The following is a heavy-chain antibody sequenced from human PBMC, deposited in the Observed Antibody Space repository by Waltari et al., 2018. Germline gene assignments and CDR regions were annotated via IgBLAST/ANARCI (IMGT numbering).Heavy chain of an antibody. CDR3: ARPPPGVVADAYDY. CDR2: IKQDGSEE. V-gene: IGHV3-7*01. Sequence: VQLVQSGGGLVQPGGSQRLSCIGSGFHFGSFWMSWVRQAPGKGLEWVANIKQDGSEEYYVDSVKGRFTISRDNAKKSLYLQMNSLRVEDTAVYYCARPPPGVVADAYDYWGQGTLVTVSS. J-gene: IGHJ4*02. D-gene: IGHD2-15*01. CDR1: GFHFGSFW.